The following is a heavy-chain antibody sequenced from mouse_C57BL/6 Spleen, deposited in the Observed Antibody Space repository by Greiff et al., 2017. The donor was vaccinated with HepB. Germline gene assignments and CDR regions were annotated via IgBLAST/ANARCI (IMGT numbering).Heavy chain of an antibody. V-gene: IGHV1-50*01. CDR2: IDPSDSYT. J-gene: IGHJ3*01. CDR3: ARKDDYGSSYWFAY. D-gene: IGHD1-1*01. CDR1: GYSFTSYW. Sequence: VQLQQPGDELVKPGASVKLSCKASGYSFTSYWMQWVKQRPGQGLEWSGEIDPSDSYTNYNQKFRGEATLTVDTSSSTASMQLSSLTSEDSAVYYCARKDDYGSSYWFAYWGQGTLVTVSA.